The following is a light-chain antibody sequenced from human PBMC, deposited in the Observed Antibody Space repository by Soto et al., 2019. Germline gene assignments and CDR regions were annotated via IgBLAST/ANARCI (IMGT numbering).Light chain of an antibody. V-gene: IGLV2-11*01. CDR2: DVT. Sequence: QLVLTQPRSVSGSPGQSVSISCTGTSSDVGGYNYVSWYQQYPGKAPKLVIYDVTKRPSGVPDRFSGSKSGNRASLTISGLQAEDEADYDCCSHAGSSTSLFGGGTKLTVL. J-gene: IGLJ3*02. CDR1: SSDVGGYNY. CDR3: CSHAGSSTSL.